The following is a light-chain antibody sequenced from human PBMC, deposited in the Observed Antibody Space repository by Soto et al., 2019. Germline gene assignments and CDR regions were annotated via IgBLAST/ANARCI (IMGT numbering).Light chain of an antibody. CDR2: GAS. V-gene: IGKV1-5*01. Sequence: DIQMTQSPSTLSASVGDRVTITCRASQSISTWLAWYQQKPGKAPKLLIYGASSLESGVPSRFSGSGSGTEFTLTISSLQPDDFATYYCQQYNSYSGTFGQGTKLEIK. CDR3: QQYNSYSGT. J-gene: IGKJ2*01. CDR1: QSISTW.